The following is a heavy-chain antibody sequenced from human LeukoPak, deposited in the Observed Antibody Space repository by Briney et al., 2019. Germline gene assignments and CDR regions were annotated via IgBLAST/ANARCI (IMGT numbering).Heavy chain of an antibody. CDR3: ATVPAAILNY. V-gene: IGHV3-23*01. Sequence: GGSLRLSCAAPGFTFSSYAMSWVRQAPGKGLEWVSAISGSGGSTYYADSVKGRFTISRNNSKNTLYLQMNSLRAEDTAVYYCATVPAAILNYWGQGTLVTVSS. CDR2: ISGSGGST. D-gene: IGHD2-2*02. CDR1: GFTFSSYA. J-gene: IGHJ4*02.